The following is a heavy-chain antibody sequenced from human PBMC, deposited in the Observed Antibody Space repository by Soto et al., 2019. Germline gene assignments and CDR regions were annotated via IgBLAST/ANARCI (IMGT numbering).Heavy chain of an antibody. Sequence: SETLSLTCTVSGGSISSGDYYWTWIRQHPGKGLEWIGNIYYRGSTYHNASLRSRLSMSVDTSKNQFSLNLNSVTAADTAVYYCARETMIRGIYPWGQGTLVTVSS. V-gene: IGHV4-31*03. CDR3: ARETMIRGIYP. CDR2: IYYRGST. D-gene: IGHD3-10*01. CDR1: GGSISSGDYY. J-gene: IGHJ5*02.